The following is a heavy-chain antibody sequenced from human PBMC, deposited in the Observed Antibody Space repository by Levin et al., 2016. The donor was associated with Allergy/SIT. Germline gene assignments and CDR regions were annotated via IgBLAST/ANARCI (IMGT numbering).Heavy chain of an antibody. D-gene: IGHD1-26*01. CDR2: INHSGST. CDR1: GGSFSGYY. V-gene: IGHV4-34*01. J-gene: IGHJ4*02. Sequence: SETLSLTCAVYGGSFSGYYWSWIRQPPGKGLEWIGEINHSGSTNYNPSLKSRVTISVDTSKNQFSLKLSSVTAADTAVYYCARHEGIEWDFDYWGQGTLVTVSS. CDR3: ARHEGIEWDFDY.